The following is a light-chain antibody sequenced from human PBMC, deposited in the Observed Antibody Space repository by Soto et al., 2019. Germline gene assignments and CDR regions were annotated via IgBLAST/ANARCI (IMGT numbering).Light chain of an antibody. Sequence: DIQMTQSPSSLSASVGDRVTIACRASQTISSYLNWYQQKPGKAPKLLVYAASSLQSGVPSRFSGSGSGTDFTLTISSLQPEDFATYYWQQSYFTPLTFGQGTKVEIK. CDR3: QQSYFTPLT. CDR2: AAS. CDR1: QTISSY. V-gene: IGKV1-39*01. J-gene: IGKJ1*01.